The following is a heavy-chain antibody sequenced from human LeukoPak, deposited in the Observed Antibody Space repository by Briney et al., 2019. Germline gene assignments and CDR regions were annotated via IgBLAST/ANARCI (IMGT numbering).Heavy chain of an antibody. D-gene: IGHD2-8*01. CDR2: ISGSGATS. V-gene: IGHV3-23*01. CDR1: GFTFSKYA. CDR3: AKDRIVLTVYAFDS. Sequence: PGGSLRLSCAASGFTFSKYAMNWVRQLPGKGLEWVSVISGSGATSSYADSVQGRSTISRDNSKNTVYLQMNSLRPEDTAVYYCAKDRIVLTVYAFDSWGQGSLVTVSS. J-gene: IGHJ4*02.